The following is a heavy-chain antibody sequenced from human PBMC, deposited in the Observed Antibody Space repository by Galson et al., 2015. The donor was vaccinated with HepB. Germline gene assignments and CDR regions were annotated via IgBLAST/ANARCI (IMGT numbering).Heavy chain of an antibody. Sequence: ETLSLTCTVSGGSISSSSFDWDWIRQSPGKGLEWVANIYYSGDTHYNPSLKSRVTISVDTSKNQFSLKLTSVTAADTAVYYCARRFGNAFDIWGQGTMVTVSS. CDR3: ARRFGNAFDI. J-gene: IGHJ3*02. CDR1: GGSISSSSFD. D-gene: IGHD3-10*01. V-gene: IGHV4-39*01. CDR2: IYYSGDT.